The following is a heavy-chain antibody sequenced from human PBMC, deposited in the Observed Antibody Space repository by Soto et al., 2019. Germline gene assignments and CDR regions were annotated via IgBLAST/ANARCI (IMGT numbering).Heavy chain of an antibody. D-gene: IGHD6-13*01. Sequence: GGSLRLSCAAAGFTFSSYAMHWVRQAPGKGLEWVAVISYDGSNKYYADSVKGRFTISRDNSKNTLYLQMNSLRAEDTAVYYCARGGGYSSSWYGRPNYHYYGMDVWGQGTTVTVSS. CDR2: ISYDGSNK. CDR3: ARGGGYSSSWYGRPNYHYYGMDV. V-gene: IGHV3-30-3*01. J-gene: IGHJ6*02. CDR1: GFTFSSYA.